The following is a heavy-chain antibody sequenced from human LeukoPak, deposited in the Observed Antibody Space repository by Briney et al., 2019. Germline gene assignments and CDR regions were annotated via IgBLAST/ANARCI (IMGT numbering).Heavy chain of an antibody. CDR1: GGPISSYY. CDR3: AGRISPNRFDP. J-gene: IGHJ5*02. V-gene: IGHV4-59*01. CDR2: IYYSGST. Sequence: PSETLSLTCTVSGGPISSYYWSWIRQPPGKGLEWIGYIYYSGSTNYNPSLKSRVSISIDTSKNQFSLKLSSVTAADTAVYYCAGRISPNRFDPWGQGTLVTVSS.